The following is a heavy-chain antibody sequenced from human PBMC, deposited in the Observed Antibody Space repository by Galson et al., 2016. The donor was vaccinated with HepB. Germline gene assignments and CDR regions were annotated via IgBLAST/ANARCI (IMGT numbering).Heavy chain of an antibody. D-gene: IGHD2-2*01. CDR2: IYYRGST. CDR3: ARGASCPECYYYGMDV. Sequence: ETLSLTCTVSGGSISSYYWSWIRQPPGKGLEWIGYIYYRGSTNYNPSLKSRVTISVDASKNQFSLKLSSVTAADTAVYYCARGASCPECYYYGMDVWGQGTTVTIPS. CDR1: GGSISSYY. J-gene: IGHJ6*02. V-gene: IGHV4-59*01.